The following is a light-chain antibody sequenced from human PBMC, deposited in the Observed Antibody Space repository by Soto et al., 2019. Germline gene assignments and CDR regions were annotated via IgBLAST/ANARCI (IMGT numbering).Light chain of an antibody. V-gene: IGLV4-69*01. CDR3: QNWGSGIVV. CDR2: LNSDGSH. J-gene: IGLJ2*01. Sequence: QSVLTQSPSASASLGASVKLTCTLSSGHSNYAIAWPQQQSEQGPRYLMKLNSDGSHSKGDGIPDRFSGSSSGAERYLTISSLQAEDEADYYCQNWGSGIVVFGGGTQLTVL. CDR1: SGHSNYA.